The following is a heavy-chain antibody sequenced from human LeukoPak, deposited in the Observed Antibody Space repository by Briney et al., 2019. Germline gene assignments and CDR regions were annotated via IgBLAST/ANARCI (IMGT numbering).Heavy chain of an antibody. Sequence: ASVKVSCKASGYTFTSSGISWVRQAPGQGLGWMGWISAYNGNTNYAQKLQGRVTMTTDTSTSTAYMELSSLRSEDTAVYYCARDNGGTAMAYYYYYYMDVWGKGTTVTISS. D-gene: IGHD5-18*01. CDR2: ISAYNGNT. V-gene: IGHV1-18*01. CDR1: GYTFTSSG. J-gene: IGHJ6*03. CDR3: ARDNGGTAMAYYYYYYMDV.